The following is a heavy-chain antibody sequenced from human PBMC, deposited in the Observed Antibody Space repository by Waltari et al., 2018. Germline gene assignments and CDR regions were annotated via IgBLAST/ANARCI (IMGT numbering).Heavy chain of an antibody. CDR2: ITPNSGDI. J-gene: IGHJ4*02. CDR1: GYTFTDYN. D-gene: IGHD2-15*01. CDR3: ARGFCSGGTCYGGG. V-gene: IGHV1-2*02. Sequence: QVQLVQSGTEVKKPGASVKVSCKASGYTFTDYNVHWMRQAPGQGLEWMGWITPNSGDIIYARKFQGRVTMTRDTSSRTAYMELRSLTSDDTAVYYCARGFCSGGTCYGGGWGQGTLVTVSS.